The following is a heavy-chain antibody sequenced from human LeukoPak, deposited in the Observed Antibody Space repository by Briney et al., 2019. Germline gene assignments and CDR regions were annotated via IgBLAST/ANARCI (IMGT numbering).Heavy chain of an antibody. V-gene: IGHV1-8*01. CDR2: MNPNSGDT. J-gene: IGHJ5*02. Sequence: ASVKVSCKASGYTFASYEINWVRQGTGQGLEWMGWMNPNSGDTGYAQNFQGRVTMTRNTSISTAYMELSSLRSEDTALYYCARRRGIRGVTYWFDPWGQGTLVTVSS. CDR3: ARRRGIRGVTYWFDP. D-gene: IGHD3-10*01. CDR1: GYTFASYE.